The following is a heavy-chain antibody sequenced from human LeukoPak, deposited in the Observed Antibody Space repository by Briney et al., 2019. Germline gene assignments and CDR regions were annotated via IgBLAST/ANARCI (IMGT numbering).Heavy chain of an antibody. J-gene: IGHJ4*02. Sequence: GGSLILSCAASGFTFSDYYMSWIRQAPGKGLEWVSYISSSSSYTNYADSVKGRFTISRDNAKNSLYLQMNSLRAEDTAVYYCASLWFGESRFDYWGQGTLVTVSS. CDR3: ASLWFGESRFDY. CDR2: ISSSSSYT. D-gene: IGHD3-10*01. CDR1: GFTFSDYY. V-gene: IGHV3-11*03.